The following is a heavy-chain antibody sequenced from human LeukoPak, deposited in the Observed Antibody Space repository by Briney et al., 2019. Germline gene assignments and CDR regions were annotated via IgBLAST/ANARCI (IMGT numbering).Heavy chain of an antibody. CDR1: GYSLSTGYF. V-gene: IGHV4-38-2*01. J-gene: IGHJ4*02. CDR3: ASTRGTNIDY. D-gene: IGHD3-16*01. Sequence: SETLSLTCAVSGYSLSTGYFWGWIRQSPGQGLEWIGSIFHTGSTSYNPSLKSRVTLSVDTSKNEFSLKLTSVTAADTAIYYCASTRGTNIDYWGQGTLVIVSS. CDR2: IFHTGST.